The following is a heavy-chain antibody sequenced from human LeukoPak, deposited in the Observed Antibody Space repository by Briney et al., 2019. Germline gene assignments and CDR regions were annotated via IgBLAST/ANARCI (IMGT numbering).Heavy chain of an antibody. Sequence: SETLSLTCAVYGGSFSGYYWSWIRQPPGKGLEWIGEINHSGSTNYNPSLKSRVTISVDTSKNQFSLKLSSVTAADTAVYYCARGGEMATTYGVAWESYYFDYWGQGTLVTVSS. CDR1: GGSFSGYY. CDR2: INHSGST. D-gene: IGHD5-24*01. V-gene: IGHV4-34*01. J-gene: IGHJ4*02. CDR3: ARGGEMATTYGVAWESYYFDY.